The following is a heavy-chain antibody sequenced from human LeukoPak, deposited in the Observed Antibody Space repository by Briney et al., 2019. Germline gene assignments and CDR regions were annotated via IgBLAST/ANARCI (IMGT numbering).Heavy chain of an antibody. CDR3: ARNNWFGEFENWFDP. D-gene: IGHD3-10*01. CDR1: GFTLSTYW. CDR2: ISSSSSYI. J-gene: IGHJ5*02. V-gene: IGHV3-21*01. Sequence: GGSLRLSCAASGFTLSTYWMSWVRQAPGKGPEWVPSISSSSSYIYYADSMKGRFTISRDNAKNSLYLQMNSLRAEDTAVYYCARNNWFGEFENWFDPWGQGTLVTVSS.